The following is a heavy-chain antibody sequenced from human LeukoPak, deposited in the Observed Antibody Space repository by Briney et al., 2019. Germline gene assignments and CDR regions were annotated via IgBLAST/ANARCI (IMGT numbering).Heavy chain of an antibody. CDR1: GGSISSYY. Sequence: SESMSLTWPVAGGSISSYYWSWIRQPPGKGLEWIGYIYTGGSTNYNPSLKSRVTISVDTSKNQFSLKLSAVTAADTAVYYCARAPLFDYWGQGTLVTVSS. CDR2: IYTGGST. CDR3: ARAPLFDY. V-gene: IGHV4-4*09. J-gene: IGHJ4*02.